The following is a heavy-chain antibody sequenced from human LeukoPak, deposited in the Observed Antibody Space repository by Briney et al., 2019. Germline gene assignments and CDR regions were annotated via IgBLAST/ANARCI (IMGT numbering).Heavy chain of an antibody. D-gene: IGHD2-15*01. Sequence: SETLSLTCAVYGGSFSGYYWSWIRQPPGKGLEWIGEINHSGSANYNPSLKSRVTISVDTSKNQFSLKLSSVTAADTAVYYCARDLVENSRGHDFWGQGILVIVSS. V-gene: IGHV4-34*01. CDR1: GGSFSGYY. CDR3: ARDLVENSRGHDF. J-gene: IGHJ4*02. CDR2: INHSGSA.